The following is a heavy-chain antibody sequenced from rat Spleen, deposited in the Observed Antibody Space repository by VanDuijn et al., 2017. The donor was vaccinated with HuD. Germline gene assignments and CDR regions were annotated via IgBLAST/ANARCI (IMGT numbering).Heavy chain of an antibody. CDR2: ISTGGGNT. Sequence: EVQLVESGGGLVQPGRSLKLSCAASGFTFSNYGMAWVRQTPTKGLEWVASISTGGGNTYYRDSVKGRFTISIDNAKNTQYLQMDSLRSDDTATYYCARHGASSTGSSFDYWGQGVMVTVSS. CDR1: GFTFSNYG. D-gene: IGHD5-1*01. V-gene: IGHV5S14*01. CDR3: ARHGASSTGSSFDY. J-gene: IGHJ2*01.